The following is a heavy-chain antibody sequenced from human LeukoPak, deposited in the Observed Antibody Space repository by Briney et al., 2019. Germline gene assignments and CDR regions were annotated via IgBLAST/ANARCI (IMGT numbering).Heavy chain of an antibody. CDR1: GGSFSGYY. CDR3: ARDLAAVAGYYYYTMDV. D-gene: IGHD6-19*01. V-gene: IGHV4-34*01. J-gene: IGHJ6*02. CDR2: INHSGST. Sequence: SETLSLTCAVYGGSFSGYYWSWIRQPPGKGLEWIGEINHSGSTNYNPSLKSRVTISLDKSKNQFSLKLNSVTAAATAVYYCARDLAAVAGYYYYTMDVWGQGTTVTVSS.